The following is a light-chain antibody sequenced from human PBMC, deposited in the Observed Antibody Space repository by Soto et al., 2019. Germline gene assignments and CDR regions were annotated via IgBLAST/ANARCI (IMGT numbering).Light chain of an antibody. J-gene: IGKJ5*01. CDR2: DTS. V-gene: IGKV3-15*01. CDR3: QQYSNWPPIT. Sequence: EMLMTQSPATLSVSPGERATLSCRASQSVSNKLAWYQQKPGQAPRLLIYDTSTRATGIPARFSGSGSGTEFTLTISSLQSEDFAVYYCQQYSNWPPITFGQGTRLEI. CDR1: QSVSNK.